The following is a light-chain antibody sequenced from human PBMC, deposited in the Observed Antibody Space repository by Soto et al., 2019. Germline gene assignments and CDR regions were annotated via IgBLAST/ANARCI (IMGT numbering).Light chain of an antibody. V-gene: IGLV6-57*01. Sequence: NFMLTQPHSVSESPGKTVTISCTRSSGSIASKYVQWYQQRPGSFPTTVIYEDNQRPSGVPDRFSGSIDSSSNSASLTISGLKTEDEADYYCQSYDSSNVVFGGGTKLTVL. CDR1: SGSIASKY. CDR2: EDN. J-gene: IGLJ2*01. CDR3: QSYDSSNVV.